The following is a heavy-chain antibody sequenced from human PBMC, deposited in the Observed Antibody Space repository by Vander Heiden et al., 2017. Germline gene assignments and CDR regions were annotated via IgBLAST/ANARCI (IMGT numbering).Heavy chain of an antibody. CDR1: GFTFSCYG. D-gene: IGHD3-22*01. Sequence: QVQLVESGGGVVQPGRSLRLSCAASGFTFSCYGMHWVRQAPGKGLEWVAVIWYDGSNKYYADSVKGRFTISRDNSKNTLYLQMNSLRAEDTAVYYCARDSHYDSSGYYPDDYWGQGTLVTVSS. J-gene: IGHJ4*02. CDR2: IWYDGSNK. V-gene: IGHV3-33*01. CDR3: ARDSHYDSSGYYPDDY.